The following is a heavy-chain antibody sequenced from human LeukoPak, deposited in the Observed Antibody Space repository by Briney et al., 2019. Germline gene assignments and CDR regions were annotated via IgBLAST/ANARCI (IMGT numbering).Heavy chain of an antibody. CDR3: ARVSYDSFYGMDV. J-gene: IGHJ6*02. CDR1: GYTFTSYY. V-gene: IGHV1-46*01. D-gene: IGHD3-3*01. CDR2: INPSGGST. Sequence: GASVKVSCKASGYTFTSYYMHWVRQAPGQGLEWMGIINPSGGSTSYAQKFQGRVTITADESTSTAYMELSSLRSEDTAVYYCARVSYDSFYGMDVWGQGTTVTVSS.